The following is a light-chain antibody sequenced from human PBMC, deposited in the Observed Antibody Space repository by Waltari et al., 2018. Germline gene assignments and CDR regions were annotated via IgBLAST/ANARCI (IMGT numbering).Light chain of an antibody. V-gene: IGKV1-12*01. CDR2: AAS. CDR3: QQANSFPYT. J-gene: IGKJ2*01. Sequence: QITQSPSSLSASVGDRVTITCRASQGISRWLAWYQQKPWKAPNLLMYAASRLQSVVPSRFSGSGSGTDFTLTISSLQPEDSAIYYCQQANSFPYTFGQGTKVEIK. CDR1: QGISRW.